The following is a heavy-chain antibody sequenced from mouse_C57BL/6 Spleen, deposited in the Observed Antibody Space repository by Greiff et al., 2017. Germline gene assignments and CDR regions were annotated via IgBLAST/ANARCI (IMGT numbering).Heavy chain of an antibody. V-gene: IGHV1-47*01. D-gene: IGHD2-3*01. Sequence: VQLQESGAELVKPGASVKMSCKASGYTFTTYPIEWMKQNHGKSLEWIGNFHPYNDDTKYNEKFKGKATLTVEKSSSTVYLELSRLTSDDSAVYYCARIYDGYYFWFAYWGQGTLVTVSA. J-gene: IGHJ3*01. CDR1: GYTFTTYP. CDR2: FHPYNDDT. CDR3: ARIYDGYYFWFAY.